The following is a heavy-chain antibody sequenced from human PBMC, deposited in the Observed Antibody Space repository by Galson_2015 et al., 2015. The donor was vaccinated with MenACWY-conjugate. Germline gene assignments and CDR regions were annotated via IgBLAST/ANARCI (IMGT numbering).Heavy chain of an antibody. CDR3: ARFSAPIAAAGTDAFDI. CDR1: GYSFTSYW. D-gene: IGHD6-13*01. J-gene: IGHJ3*02. V-gene: IGHV5-10-1*01. CDR2: IDPSDSYT. Sequence: QSGAEVKKPGESLRISCKGSGYSFTSYWISWVRQMPGKGLEWMGRIDPSDSYTNYSPSFQGHVTISADKSISTAYLQWSSLKASDTAMYYCARFSAPIAAAGTDAFDIWGQGTMVTVSS.